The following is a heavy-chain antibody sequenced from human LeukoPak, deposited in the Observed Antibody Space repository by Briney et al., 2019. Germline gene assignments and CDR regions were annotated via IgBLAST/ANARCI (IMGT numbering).Heavy chain of an antibody. CDR2: IYSGGST. Sequence: PGGSLRLSCAASGFTVSSNYMSWVRQAPGKGLECVSVIYSGGSTYYADSVKGRFTISRDNSKNTLYLQMNSLRAEDTAVYYCATNNYYDIFENPRGAFDIWGQGTMVTVSS. CDR3: ATNNYYDIFENPRGAFDI. V-gene: IGHV3-66*01. J-gene: IGHJ3*02. CDR1: GFTVSSNY. D-gene: IGHD3-9*01.